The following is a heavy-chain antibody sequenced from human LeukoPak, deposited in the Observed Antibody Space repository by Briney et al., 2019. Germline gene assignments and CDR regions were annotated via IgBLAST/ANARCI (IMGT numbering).Heavy chain of an antibody. Sequence: ASVKVSCKASGGTFSSYAISWVRQAPGQGLEWMGRIIPILGIANYAQKFQGRVTITADKSTSTAYMELSSLRSEDTAVYNCAYRSERLVLYGMDVWGQGTTVTVSS. V-gene: IGHV1-69*04. CDR1: GGTFSSYA. D-gene: IGHD3-9*01. CDR3: AYRSERLVLYGMDV. J-gene: IGHJ6*02. CDR2: IIPILGIA.